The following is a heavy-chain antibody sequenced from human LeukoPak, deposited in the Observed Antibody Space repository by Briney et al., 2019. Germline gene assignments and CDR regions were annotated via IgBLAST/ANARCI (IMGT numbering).Heavy chain of an antibody. CDR3: ARDPTTTTGPLDY. CDR2: IWFEESHK. Sequence: GGSLRLSCAASGFIFKNCGMHWVRQAPGKGLEWVAVIWFEESHKYYRDSVEGRFIVSRDNSKNTLYLQMNSLRAEDTAVYYCARDPTTTTGPLDYWGRGTQVTVSS. CDR1: GFIFKNCG. J-gene: IGHJ4*02. D-gene: IGHD1-1*01. V-gene: IGHV3-33*01.